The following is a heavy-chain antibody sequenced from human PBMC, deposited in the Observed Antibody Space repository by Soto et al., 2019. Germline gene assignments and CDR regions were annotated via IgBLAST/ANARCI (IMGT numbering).Heavy chain of an antibody. Sequence: PGGSLRLSCAASGFTLRSYAMHWVRQAPGKGLEWVAVISYDGSNKYYADSVKGRFTISRDNSKNTLYLQMNSLRAEDTAVYYSARGPLLWFGELFRGYPKNFDYWGQGTLVTSPQ. V-gene: IGHV3-30-3*01. CDR2: ISYDGSNK. D-gene: IGHD3-10*01. CDR1: GFTLRSYA. CDR3: ARGPLLWFGELFRGYPKNFDY. J-gene: IGHJ4*02.